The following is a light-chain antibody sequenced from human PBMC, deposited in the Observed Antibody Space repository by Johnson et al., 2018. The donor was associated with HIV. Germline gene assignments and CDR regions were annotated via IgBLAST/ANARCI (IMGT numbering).Light chain of an antibody. CDR1: RSNIGNNH. CDR2: EDK. CDR3: ATWVGSLTIGGF. J-gene: IGLJ1*01. Sequence: QSVLTQPPSVSAAPGQKVSISCSGSRSNIGNNHVSWYQQFPGAAPKLSIDEDKKRPEGREEGREGAKEGKRESEGRTGRQTGDEADYYCATWVGSLTIGGFFGTGTKVTVL. V-gene: IGLV1-51*02.